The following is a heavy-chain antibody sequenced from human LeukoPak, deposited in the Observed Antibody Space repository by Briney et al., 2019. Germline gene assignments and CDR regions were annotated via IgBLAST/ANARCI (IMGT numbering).Heavy chain of an antibody. J-gene: IGHJ4*02. V-gene: IGHV4-39*07. CDR1: GGSLRSSTYY. D-gene: IGHD3-16*02. CDR3: ARDIRSLLDS. CDR2: IHYDGST. Sequence: SETLSLTCTVSGGSLRSSTYYWAWIRQPPGKGLECLGSIHYDGSTFDNPSLKSRVTMSVDTSRNHFSLKMTSVTAADTAVYYCARDIRSLLDSWGQGILVTVSS.